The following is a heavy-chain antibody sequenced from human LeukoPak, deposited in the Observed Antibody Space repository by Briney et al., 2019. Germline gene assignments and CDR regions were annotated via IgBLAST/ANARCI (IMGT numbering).Heavy chain of an antibody. CDR1: GFTVSSNY. J-gene: IGHJ4*02. CDR2: IYPNGNT. V-gene: IGHV3-66*04. D-gene: IGHD5-18*01. CDR3: ARRGHGYGSPFDY. Sequence: PAGGSLRLSCAASGFTVSSNYMNWVRQAPGKGLEWVSIIYPNGNTFYTDSVKGRFTISRDNSKNTLDLQMSSLRAEDTAVYYRARRGHGYGSPFDYWGQGTLVTVSS.